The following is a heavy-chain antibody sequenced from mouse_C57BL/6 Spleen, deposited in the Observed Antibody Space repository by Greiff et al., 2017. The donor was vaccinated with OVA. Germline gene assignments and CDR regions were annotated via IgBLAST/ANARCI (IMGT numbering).Heavy chain of an antibody. Sequence: VQLQQPGAELVKPGASVKVSCKASGYTFTSYWMHWVKQRPGQGLEWIGSIHPSDSDTNYNQKFKGKATLTVDKSSSTAYMQLSSLTSEDSAVYYCARYDYDEGFAYWGQGTLVTVSA. CDR3: ARYDYDEGFAY. V-gene: IGHV1-74*01. D-gene: IGHD2-4*01. CDR2: IHPSDSDT. CDR1: GYTFTSYW. J-gene: IGHJ3*01.